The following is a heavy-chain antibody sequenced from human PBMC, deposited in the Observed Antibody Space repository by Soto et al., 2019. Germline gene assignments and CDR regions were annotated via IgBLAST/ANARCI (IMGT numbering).Heavy chain of an antibody. V-gene: IGHV4-39*07. CDR3: ARVGGINWFDP. Sequence: PSETLSLTCTVSGGSTSSSSYQWVWIRQPPGKGLEWIGNVYYNGNTYYNPSLKSRLTISVDTSNNQFSLKVKSVTAADTAVYYCARVGGINWFDPWGQGTLVTVSS. D-gene: IGHD1-20*01. CDR1: GGSTSSSSYQ. J-gene: IGHJ5*02. CDR2: VYYNGNT.